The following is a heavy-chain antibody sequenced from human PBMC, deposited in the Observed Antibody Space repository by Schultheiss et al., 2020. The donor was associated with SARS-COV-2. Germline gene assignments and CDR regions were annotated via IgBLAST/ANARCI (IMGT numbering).Heavy chain of an antibody. Sequence: SQTLSLTCTVSGGSISSYYWSWIRHPPGKGLEWIGYIYYSGSTNYNPSLKSRVTISVDTSKNQFSLKLSSVTAADTAVYYCARRDGYNYYFDYWGQGTLVTVSS. V-gene: IGHV4-59*08. CDR1: GGSISSYY. CDR2: IYYSGST. D-gene: IGHD5-24*01. CDR3: ARRDGYNYYFDY. J-gene: IGHJ4*02.